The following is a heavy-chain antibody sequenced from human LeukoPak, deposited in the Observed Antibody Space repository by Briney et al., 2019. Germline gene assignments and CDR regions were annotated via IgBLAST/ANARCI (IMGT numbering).Heavy chain of an antibody. CDR1: GDSVSSNSAA. CDR3: ARYSSSWPDAFDI. Sequence: SQTLSLTCAISGDSVSSNSAAWNWIRQSPSGGLEWLGRTYYRSKWYYDYALSVKSRSTINPDTSENQFSLQLNSVTPDDTAVYYCARYSSSWPDAFDIWGLGTIVTVSS. CDR2: TYYRSKWYY. V-gene: IGHV6-1*01. J-gene: IGHJ3*02. D-gene: IGHD6-13*01.